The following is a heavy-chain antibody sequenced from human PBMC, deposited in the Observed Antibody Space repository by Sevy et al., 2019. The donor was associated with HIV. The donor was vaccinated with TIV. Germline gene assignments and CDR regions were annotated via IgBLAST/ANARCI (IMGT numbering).Heavy chain of an antibody. CDR2: ISGSGGST. Sequence: GGSLRLSCAASGFTFSSYAMSWVRQAPGKGLEWVSAISGSGGSTDYADSVKGRFTISRDNSKNMLYLQMNSLRAEDTAVYYCAGDYYGSGNYYNPFDYWGQGTLVTVSS. CDR3: AGDYYGSGNYYNPFDY. V-gene: IGHV3-23*01. CDR1: GFTFSSYA. J-gene: IGHJ4*02. D-gene: IGHD3-10*01.